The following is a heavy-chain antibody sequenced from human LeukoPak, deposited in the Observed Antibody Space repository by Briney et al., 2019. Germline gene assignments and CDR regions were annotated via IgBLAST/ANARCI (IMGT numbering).Heavy chain of an antibody. D-gene: IGHD3-22*01. CDR1: GGSISSYY. Sequence: SETLSLTCTVSGGSISSYYWSWIRQPPGKGLEWIGYIYYSGSTNYNPSLKSRVTISVDTSKNQFSLKLSSVTAADTAVYYCARDSYDNSDYLFDYWGQGTLVTVSS. J-gene: IGHJ4*02. CDR2: IYYSGST. V-gene: IGHV4-59*01. CDR3: ARDSYDNSDYLFDY.